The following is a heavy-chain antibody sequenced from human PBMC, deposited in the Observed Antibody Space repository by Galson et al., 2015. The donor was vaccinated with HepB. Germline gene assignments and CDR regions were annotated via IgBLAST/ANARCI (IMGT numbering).Heavy chain of an antibody. CDR2: ISSDAGNK. V-gene: IGHV3-23*01. Sequence: SLRLSCAASGFSFSDFAMTSVRQGLQAPGKGLAWVSSISSDAGNKYYADSLSGRYSISRDNSQSTLDLQVNSLRAEDTAVYSCAKTRYGGSGKPYYFDYWGQGTLVTVSS. CDR3: AKTRYGGSGKPYYFDY. CDR1: GFSFSDFA. J-gene: IGHJ4*02. D-gene: IGHD4-23*01.